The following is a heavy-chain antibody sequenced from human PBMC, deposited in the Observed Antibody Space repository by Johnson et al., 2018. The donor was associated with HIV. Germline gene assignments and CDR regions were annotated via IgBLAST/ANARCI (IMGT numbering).Heavy chain of an antibody. CDR2: INWNGGGT. J-gene: IGHJ3*02. CDR3: AKGHSSGYPKDAFDI. CDR1: GFTFDDYG. V-gene: IGHV3-20*04. D-gene: IGHD3-22*01. Sequence: VQLMESGGGVVQPGGSLRLSCAASGFTFDDYGMSWVRQGPGKGLEWVSGINWNGGGTGYADSVQGRFTISRDNAKNSLYLQMNSLRAEDTAVYYCAKGHSSGYPKDAFDIWGQGTIVTVSS.